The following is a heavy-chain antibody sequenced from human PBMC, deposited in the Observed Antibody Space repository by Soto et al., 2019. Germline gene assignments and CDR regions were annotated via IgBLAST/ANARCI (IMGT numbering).Heavy chain of an antibody. J-gene: IGHJ4*02. CDR1: GFTFSTYP. CDR3: ARVNYYDSGARGH. CDR2: ISYDGKNE. D-gene: IGHD3-22*01. Sequence: GGSLRLSCAASGFTFSTYPIHWVRQAPGKGLEWVAFISYDGKNEYYGDSVKGRFTISRDNSKKTLFLQMSSLGAGDTAVYYCARVNYYDSGARGHWGQGTRVTVSS. V-gene: IGHV3-30*04.